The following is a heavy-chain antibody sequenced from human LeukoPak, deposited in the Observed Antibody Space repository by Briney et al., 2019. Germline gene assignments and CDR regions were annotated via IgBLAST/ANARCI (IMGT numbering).Heavy chain of an antibody. Sequence: GGSLRLSCAASGFTFSSYSMNWVRQAPGKGLEWVSSISGSSSYIYYADSVKGRFTISRDNAKNSLYLQMNSLRAEDTAVYYCARDRGGWNIVAGGDFDYWGQGTLATVSS. J-gene: IGHJ4*02. D-gene: IGHD5-12*01. CDR3: ARDRGGWNIVAGGDFDY. CDR2: ISGSSSYI. CDR1: GFTFSSYS. V-gene: IGHV3-21*01.